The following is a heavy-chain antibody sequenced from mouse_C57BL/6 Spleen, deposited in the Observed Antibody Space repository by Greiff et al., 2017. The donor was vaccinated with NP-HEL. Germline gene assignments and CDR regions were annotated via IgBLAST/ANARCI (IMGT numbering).Heavy chain of an antibody. CDR1: GFTFSSYA. CDR2: ISDGGSYT. J-gene: IGHJ2*01. V-gene: IGHV5-4*01. CDR3: AREGYYFDY. Sequence: EVQLVESGGGLVKPGGSLKLSCAASGFTFSSYAMSWVRQTPEKRLEWVATISDGGSYTYYPDNVKGRFTISRDNAKNNLYLQMSHLKSEDTAMYYCAREGYYFDYWGQGTTLTVSS.